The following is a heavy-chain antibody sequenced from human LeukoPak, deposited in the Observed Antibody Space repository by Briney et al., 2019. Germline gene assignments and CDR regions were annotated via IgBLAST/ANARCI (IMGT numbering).Heavy chain of an antibody. CDR2: IYYSGST. D-gene: IGHD2-2*01. CDR1: GGSISSHY. J-gene: IGHJ4*02. V-gene: IGHV4-59*11. Sequence: SGTLSLTCTVSGGSISSHYWSWIRQPPGKGLEWIGYIYYSGSTNYNPSLKSRVTISVDTSKNQFSLKLSSVTAADTAVYYCARGEVPAANPFDYWGQGTLVTVSS. CDR3: ARGEVPAANPFDY.